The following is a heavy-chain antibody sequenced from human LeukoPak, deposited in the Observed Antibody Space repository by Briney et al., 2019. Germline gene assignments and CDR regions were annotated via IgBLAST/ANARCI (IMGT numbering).Heavy chain of an antibody. D-gene: IGHD2-21*02. J-gene: IGHJ4*02. CDR3: AKGHIVVVTAMFDY. Sequence: PGGSLRLSCAASGFTFSSYSMNWVRQAPGKGLEWVSSISSSSYIYYADSVKGRFTISRDNSKNTLYLQMNSLRAEDTAVYYCAKGHIVVVTAMFDYWGQGTLVTVSS. V-gene: IGHV3-21*04. CDR1: GFTFSSYS. CDR2: ISSSSYI.